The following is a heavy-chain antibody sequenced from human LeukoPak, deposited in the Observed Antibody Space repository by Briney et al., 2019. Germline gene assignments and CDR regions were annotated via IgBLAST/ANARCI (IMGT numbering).Heavy chain of an antibody. V-gene: IGHV4-30-2*01. CDR3: AGYSYGSGVY. CDR2: IYHSGST. Sequence: SETLSLTCAVSGGSISSGGYSWSWIRQPPGKGLEWIGYIYHSGSTYYNPSLKSRVTISVDRSKNQFSLKLSSVTAADTAVYYCAGYSYGSGVYWGQGTLVTVSS. D-gene: IGHD5-18*01. CDR1: GGSISSGGYS. J-gene: IGHJ4*02.